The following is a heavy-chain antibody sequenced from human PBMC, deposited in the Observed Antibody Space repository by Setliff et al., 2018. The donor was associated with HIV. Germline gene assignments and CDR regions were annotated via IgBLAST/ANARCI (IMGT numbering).Heavy chain of an antibody. CDR3: AYYRDSTVHQDY. Sequence: PGGSLRLSCAASGFTFSDAWMKWVRQAPGKGLEWVGRIKSKINGGKTDHAASLKGRFTISRDDSNNTLYLQMNSLKTADTAVYYCAYYRDSTVHQDYWGQGTLVTVSS. J-gene: IGHJ4*02. D-gene: IGHD3-10*01. V-gene: IGHV3-15*07. CDR1: GFTFSDAW. CDR2: IKSKINGGKT.